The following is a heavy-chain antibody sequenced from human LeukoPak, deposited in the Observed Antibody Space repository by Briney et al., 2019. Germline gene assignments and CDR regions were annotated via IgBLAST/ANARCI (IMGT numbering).Heavy chain of an antibody. CDR2: MKRDESEQ. CDR1: GFSFSAYS. CDR3: ARDVTWLVRGNQHYYYMDV. Sequence: GGSLTLSCAASGFSFSAYSMSWLRQAPGKGREWFANMKRDESEQQHVESVKGRFTISRDNAKKSLHLLMRSLRAEDTAVYFCARDVTWLVRGNQHYYYMDVWGNGTRVTVSS. J-gene: IGHJ6*03. D-gene: IGHD6-19*01. V-gene: IGHV3-7*01.